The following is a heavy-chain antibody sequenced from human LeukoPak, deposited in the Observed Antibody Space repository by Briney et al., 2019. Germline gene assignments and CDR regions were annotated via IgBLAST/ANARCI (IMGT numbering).Heavy chain of an antibody. V-gene: IGHV1-69*13. J-gene: IGHJ4*02. CDR2: IIPIFGTA. CDR1: GYTFTSYG. D-gene: IGHD2-2*01. CDR3: ARDWGQVPATVDF. Sequence: SVKVSCKASGYTFTSYGISWVRQAPGQGLEWMGGIIPIFGTANYAQKFQGRVTITADESTSTAYMELSSLRSEDTAVYYCARDWGQVPATVDFWGQGTLVTVSS.